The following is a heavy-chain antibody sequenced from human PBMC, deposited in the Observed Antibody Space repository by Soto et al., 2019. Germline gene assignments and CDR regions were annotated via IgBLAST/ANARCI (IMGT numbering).Heavy chain of an antibody. CDR1: GGSISSGDYY. CDR3: ARVYDSSGYYEVVFDY. J-gene: IGHJ4*02. D-gene: IGHD3-22*01. Sequence: PSETLSLTCTVSGGSISSGDYYWSWIRQPPGKGLEWIRYIYYSGSTYYNPSLKSRVTISVDTSKNQFSLKLSSVTAADTAVYYCARVYDSSGYYEVVFDYWGQGTLVT. CDR2: IYYSGST. V-gene: IGHV4-30-4*01.